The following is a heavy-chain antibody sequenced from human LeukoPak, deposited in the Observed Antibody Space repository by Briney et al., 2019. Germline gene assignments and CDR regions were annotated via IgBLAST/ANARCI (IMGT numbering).Heavy chain of an antibody. V-gene: IGHV3-23*01. J-gene: IGHJ4*02. D-gene: IGHD2-15*01. CDR2: ISGSDDGT. CDR3: AKSPVSSCKGSFCYPFDY. CDR1: GFTFSTYA. Sequence: GGSLRLSCAASGFTFSTYAMSWVREIPGKGLEWVSAISGSDDGTYYADSVKGRFTISRDNSRNTLYLQMNTLRAEDTAVYFCAKSPVSSCKGSFCYPFDYWGQGNLVTVSS.